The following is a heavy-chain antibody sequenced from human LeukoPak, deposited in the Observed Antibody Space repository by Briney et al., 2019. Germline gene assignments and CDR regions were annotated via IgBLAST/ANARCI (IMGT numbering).Heavy chain of an antibody. CDR2: ISGSGGST. CDR1: GFTFGDYG. V-gene: IGHV3-23*01. Sequence: GGSLRLSCAASGFTFGDYGMSWVRQAPGKGLQWVSAISGSGGSTYYADSVKGRFTISRDNSKNTLYLQMNSLRAEDTAVYYCAELGITMIGGVWGKGTTVTISS. J-gene: IGHJ6*04. CDR3: AELGITMIGGV. D-gene: IGHD3-10*02.